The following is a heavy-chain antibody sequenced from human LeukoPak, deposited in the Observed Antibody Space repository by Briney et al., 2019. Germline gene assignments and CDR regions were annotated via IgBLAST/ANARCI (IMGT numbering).Heavy chain of an antibody. V-gene: IGHV3-11*01. CDR1: GFTFSDYY. D-gene: IGHD2-2*01. CDR3: ARGTSHSYFDY. CDR2: ISGSGTTI. J-gene: IGHJ4*02. Sequence: PGGSLRLSCAASGFTFSDYYMSWIRQTPGKGLEWISYISGSGTTIYSADSLKGRFTISRDAAKNSLFLQMNSLRDEDTAVYYCARGTSHSYFDYWGQGTLVTVSS.